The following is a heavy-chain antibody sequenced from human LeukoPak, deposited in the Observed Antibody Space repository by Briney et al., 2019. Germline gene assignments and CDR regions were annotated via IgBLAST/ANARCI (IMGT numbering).Heavy chain of an antibody. CDR1: GGSISSGGYS. J-gene: IGHJ6*02. V-gene: IGHV4-30-2*01. CDR2: IYHSGST. Sequence: PSETLSLTCAVSGGSISSGGYSWSWIRQPPGKGLEWIGYIYHSGSTYYNPSLKSRVTISVDRSKNQFSLKLSSVTAADTAVYYCARDLSLYYYGMDVWGQGTTVTVSS. D-gene: IGHD5/OR15-5a*01. CDR3: ARDLSLYYYGMDV.